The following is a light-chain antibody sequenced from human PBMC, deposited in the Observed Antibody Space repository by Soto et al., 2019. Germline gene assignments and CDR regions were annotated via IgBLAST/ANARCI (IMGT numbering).Light chain of an antibody. CDR3: QQRSNWIT. CDR2: DAS. V-gene: IGKV3-11*01. J-gene: IGKJ5*01. CDR1: QSVSSY. Sequence: EIVMTRSAATLSVSPGERTTISCRASQSVSSYLAWYQQKPGQAPRLLIYDASNRATGIPARFSGSGSGTDFTLTISSLEPEDFAVYYRQQRSNWITFGQGTRLEI.